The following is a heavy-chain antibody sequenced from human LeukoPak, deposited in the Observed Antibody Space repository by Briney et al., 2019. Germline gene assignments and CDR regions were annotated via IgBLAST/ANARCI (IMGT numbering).Heavy chain of an antibody. CDR3: AKNSLLRGYPYNWFDP. J-gene: IGHJ5*02. Sequence: PGGSLRLSCAASGFTFSSYGMHWVRQAPGKWLEWAAVIWYDGSNKYYADSVKGRFTISRDNSKNTLYLQMNSLRAEDTAVYYCAKNSLLRGYPYNWFDPWGQGTLVTVSS. CDR1: GFTFSSYG. D-gene: IGHD3-22*01. V-gene: IGHV3-33*06. CDR2: IWYDGSNK.